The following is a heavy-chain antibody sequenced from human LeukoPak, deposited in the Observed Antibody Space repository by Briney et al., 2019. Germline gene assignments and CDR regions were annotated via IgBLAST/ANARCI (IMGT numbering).Heavy chain of an antibody. CDR1: GFTFSSCA. V-gene: IGHV3-23*01. CDR2: LSDSGTST. CDR3: AKTLWGLTLLSSDH. D-gene: IGHD3-16*01. Sequence: GGSLRLSCAASGFTFSSCAMSWVRQAPGKGLKWVSALSDSGTSTYYADSVKGRFTICRDNSKNTLYLQMNSLRAEDTAVYYCAKTLWGLTLLSSDHWGQGTLVTVSS. J-gene: IGHJ4*02.